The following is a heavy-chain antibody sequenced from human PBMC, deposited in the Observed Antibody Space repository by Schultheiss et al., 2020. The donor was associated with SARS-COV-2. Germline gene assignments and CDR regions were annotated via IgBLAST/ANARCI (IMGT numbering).Heavy chain of an antibody. V-gene: IGHV3-48*01. Sequence: GESLKISCAASGFTFSSYSMNWVRQAPGKGLEWVSYISSSSSTIYYADSVKGRFTISRDNAKNSLYLQMNSLRAEDTAVYYCARAGESYDPYDILTGPPNYWGQGTLVTVSS. CDR2: ISSSSSTI. CDR3: ARAGESYDPYDILTGPPNY. CDR1: GFTFSSYS. D-gene: IGHD3-9*01. J-gene: IGHJ4*02.